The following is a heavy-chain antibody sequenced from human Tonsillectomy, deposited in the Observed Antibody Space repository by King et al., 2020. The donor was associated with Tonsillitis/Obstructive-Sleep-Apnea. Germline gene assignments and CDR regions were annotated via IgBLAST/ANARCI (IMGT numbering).Heavy chain of an antibody. CDR1: GGSTSSGY. CDR3: ARDGGSYYVY. J-gene: IGHJ4*02. D-gene: IGHD1-26*01. CDR2: IYSSGST. V-gene: IGHV4-59*01. Sequence: VQLQESGPGLVRPSETLSLTCSVSGGSTSSGYWNWSRQPPGKGLEWIGYIYSSGSTSYNPSLKSRVTISLDTSKNQFSLKLNSVTAADTAVYYCARDGGSYYVYWGQGTLVTVSS.